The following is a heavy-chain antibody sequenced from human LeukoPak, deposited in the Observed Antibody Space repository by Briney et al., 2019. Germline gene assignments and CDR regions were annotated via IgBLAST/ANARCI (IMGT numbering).Heavy chain of an antibody. CDR1: GGSMTSYY. D-gene: IGHD6-19*01. V-gene: IGHV4-59*08. J-gene: IGHJ5*02. CDR3: ARRSAGAGTQGFDP. CDR2: INQIGTT. Sequence: SETLSLTCTVSGGSMTSYYWTWIRQPPGKGLEWIAYINQIGTTNYNPSLKSRLSISLDASKNQFSLRLPSVTATDTAVYYCARRSAGAGTQGFDPGGGGTRVTVSS.